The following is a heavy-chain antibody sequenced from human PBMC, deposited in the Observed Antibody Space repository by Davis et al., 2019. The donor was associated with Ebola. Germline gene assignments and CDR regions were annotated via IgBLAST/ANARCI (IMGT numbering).Heavy chain of an antibody. CDR1: GGSFSGYY. CDR3: ARGHPGPNIVVVPAAPGMDV. D-gene: IGHD2-2*01. V-gene: IGHV4-34*01. CDR2: INHSGST. J-gene: IGHJ6*03. Sequence: PSETLSLTCAVYGGSFSGYYWSWIRQPPGKGLEWIGEINHSGSTNYNPSLKSRVTISVDTSKNQFSLKLSSVTAADTAVYYCARGHPGPNIVVVPAAPGMDVWGKGTTVTVSS.